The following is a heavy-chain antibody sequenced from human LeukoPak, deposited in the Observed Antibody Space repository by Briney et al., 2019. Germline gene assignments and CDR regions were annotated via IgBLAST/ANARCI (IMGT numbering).Heavy chain of an antibody. CDR2: IYYSGST. CDR3: ARDLEAAAAPDY. D-gene: IGHD6-13*01. Sequence: KPSETLSLTCTVSGGSISSSSYYWGWIRQPPGKGLEWIGSIYYSGSTYYNPSLKSRVTISVDTSKNQFSLKLSSVTAADTAVYYCARDLEAAAAPDYWGQGTLVTVSS. V-gene: IGHV4-39*07. J-gene: IGHJ4*02. CDR1: GGSISSSSYY.